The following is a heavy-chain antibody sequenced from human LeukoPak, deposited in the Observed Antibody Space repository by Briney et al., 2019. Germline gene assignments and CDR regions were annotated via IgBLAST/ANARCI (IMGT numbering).Heavy chain of an antibody. V-gene: IGHV3-23*01. CDR3: AKQSAGSAAWYSLHYDF. J-gene: IGHJ4*02. CDR1: GFTLSSYD. CDR2: VDGGGGGT. Sequence: PGGSLRLSCAASGFTLSSYDMTWVRQAPGRGLEWVSSVDGGGGGTYYADSVKGRFTISRDNSKDTLYLQMNGLRAEDTAVYFCAKQSAGSAAWYSLHYDFWGQGTLVTVSS. D-gene: IGHD6-13*01.